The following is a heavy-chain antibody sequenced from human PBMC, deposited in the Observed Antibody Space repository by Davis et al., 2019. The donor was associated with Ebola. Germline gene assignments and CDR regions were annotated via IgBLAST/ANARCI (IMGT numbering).Heavy chain of an antibody. J-gene: IGHJ4*02. CDR1: GFTFSSYA. CDR3: AKAWFGELPFDY. V-gene: IGHV3-23*01. Sequence: GESLKISCAASGFTFSSYAMSWVRQAPGKGLEWVSAMSGSGGSTYYADSVKGRFTISRDNSKNTLYLQMNSLRAEDTAVYYCAKAWFGELPFDYWGQGTLVTVSS. D-gene: IGHD3-10*01. CDR2: MSGSGGST.